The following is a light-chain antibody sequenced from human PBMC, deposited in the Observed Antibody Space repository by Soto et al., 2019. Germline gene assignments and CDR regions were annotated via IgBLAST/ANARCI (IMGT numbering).Light chain of an antibody. CDR2: AAS. CDR1: QSISTY. V-gene: IGKV1-8*01. CDR3: QHYYSYPLP. J-gene: IGKJ4*01. Sequence: AIRMPQSPSSLSASTGDRVTITCRASQSISTYLAWYQQKPGKAPKLLIYAASTLQSGGPSRCGGSGSGTDFTLTISCLQSEDFATYYCQHYYSYPLPFGGGTKVEIK.